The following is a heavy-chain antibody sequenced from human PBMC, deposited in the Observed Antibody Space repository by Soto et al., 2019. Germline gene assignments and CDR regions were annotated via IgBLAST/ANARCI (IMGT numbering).Heavy chain of an antibody. Sequence: PSETLSLTCTVSGGSISNYYWTCVRQPPGKGLEWIGYVYYSGSTNYNPSLESRVTISIDASKNQFSLKMKSVTAADTAVYYCVRDYLLTGFDPWGQGALVTVSS. D-gene: IGHD3-9*01. CDR2: VYYSGST. CDR3: VRDYLLTGFDP. J-gene: IGHJ5*02. CDR1: GGSISNYY. V-gene: IGHV4-59*01.